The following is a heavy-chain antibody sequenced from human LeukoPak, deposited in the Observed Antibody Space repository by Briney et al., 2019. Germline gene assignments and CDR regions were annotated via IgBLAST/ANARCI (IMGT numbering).Heavy chain of an antibody. Sequence: GASVKVSCKASGGIFSSYTFNWVRQAPGLGLEWMGRAIPILGIATYAQKFQGRITITADKSTSTAYMELSSLRSDDTAMYYCAREPDVDMSTFRGEAFDIWGQGTMVTVSS. V-gene: IGHV1-69*04. D-gene: IGHD5-24*01. CDR3: AREPDVDMSTFRGEAFDI. CDR2: AIPILGIA. J-gene: IGHJ3*02. CDR1: GGIFSSYT.